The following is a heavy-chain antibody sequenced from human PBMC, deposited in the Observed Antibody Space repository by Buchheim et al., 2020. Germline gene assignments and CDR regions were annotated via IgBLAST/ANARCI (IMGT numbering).Heavy chain of an antibody. CDR2: INHSGST. Sequence: QVQLQQWGAGLLKPSETLSLTCAVYGGSFSGYYWSWIRQPPGKGLEWIGEINHSGSTNYNPSLKSRVTISVDTPKNQFSLKLSSVTAADTAVYYCARGGDIVVVPAASYNWFDPWGQGTL. J-gene: IGHJ5*02. CDR3: ARGGDIVVVPAASYNWFDP. V-gene: IGHV4-34*01. D-gene: IGHD2-2*01. CDR1: GGSFSGYY.